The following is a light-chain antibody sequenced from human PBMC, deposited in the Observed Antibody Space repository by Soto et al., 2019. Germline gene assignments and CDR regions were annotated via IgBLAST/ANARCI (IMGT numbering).Light chain of an antibody. Sequence: QSALTQPASVSGSPGQSITISCTGTSGDIGSYNRVSWYQQHQGKAPKLIIYEVTDRPSGVSNRFSGSKSGNTASLTISGLQAEDEAEYYCSSYASITTWVFGGGTKLTVL. J-gene: IGLJ3*02. CDR1: SGDIGSYNR. CDR2: EVT. V-gene: IGLV2-14*01. CDR3: SSYASITTWV.